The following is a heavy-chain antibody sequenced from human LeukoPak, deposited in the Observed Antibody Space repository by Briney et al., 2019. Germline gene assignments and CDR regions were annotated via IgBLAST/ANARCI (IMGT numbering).Heavy chain of an antibody. V-gene: IGHV4-38-2*01. J-gene: IGHJ6*03. Sequence: SETLSLACAVSGYSISSGYYWGWIRQPPGKGLEWIGIIYHSGSTYYKPSLKSRVTISVDTSKNQFSLKLSSVTAADTAVYYCARLTYTSCYEGYCYYYYMDVWGKGTTVTVSS. CDR3: ARLTYTSCYEGYCYYYYMDV. CDR1: GYSISSGYY. CDR2: IYHSGST. D-gene: IGHD2-2*01.